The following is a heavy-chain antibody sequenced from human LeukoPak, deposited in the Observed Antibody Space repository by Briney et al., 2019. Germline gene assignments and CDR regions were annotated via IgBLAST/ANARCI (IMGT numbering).Heavy chain of an antibody. CDR2: IYPGDSDT. V-gene: IGHV5-51*01. CDR3: ARTGYSSSWYMGNWFDP. Sequence: GESLKISCKGSGYSFTSYWIGWVRQMPGKGLEWMGIIYPGDSDTRCSPSFQGQVTISADKSISTAYLQWSSLKASDTAMYYCARTGYSSSWYMGNWFDPWGQGTLVTVSS. D-gene: IGHD6-13*01. CDR1: GYSFTSYW. J-gene: IGHJ5*02.